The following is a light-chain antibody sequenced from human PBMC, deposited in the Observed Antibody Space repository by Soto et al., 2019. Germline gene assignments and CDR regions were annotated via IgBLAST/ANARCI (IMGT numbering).Light chain of an antibody. J-gene: IGLJ1*01. V-gene: IGLV2-14*03. Sequence: VLAQPASVSGSPGQSITISCTGTSSDVGAYNFVSWHQQHPGKAPKLMIYNVYDRPSGISYRFSGSKSGNTASLTISGLQGEDEADYYCSAYTVSRTYVFGTGTKVTVL. CDR3: SAYTVSRTYV. CDR1: SSDVGAYNF. CDR2: NVY.